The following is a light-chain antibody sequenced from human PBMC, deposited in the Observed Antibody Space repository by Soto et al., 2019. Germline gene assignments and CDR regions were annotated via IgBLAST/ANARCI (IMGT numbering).Light chain of an antibody. CDR1: QSVGSN. V-gene: IGKV3-15*01. J-gene: IGKJ5*01. CDR3: QQYNNWTIT. CDR2: GAS. Sequence: EIVLTQSAATLSVSPGERVTLSCRASQSVGSNSAWYQQKPGQAPRLLMYGASNRATGIPARFSASGSGTEFTLTISSLQPEDSAVYYCQQYNNWTITFGQGTRVDIK.